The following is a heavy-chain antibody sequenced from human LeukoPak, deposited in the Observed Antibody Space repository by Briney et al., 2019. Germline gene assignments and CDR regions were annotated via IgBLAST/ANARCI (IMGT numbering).Heavy chain of an antibody. CDR3: ARVDKDGDY. D-gene: IGHD5/OR15-5a*01. V-gene: IGHV1-18*04. J-gene: IGHJ4*02. Sequence: ASVKVSCKAPGYTFTRYGISWVRQAPGQGLEWMGWISAYNGNTNYAQKVQGRVTMTRDTSTSTAYMELRSLRSDDTAVYYCARVDKDGDYWGQGTLVTVSS. CDR2: ISAYNGNT. CDR1: GYTFTRYG.